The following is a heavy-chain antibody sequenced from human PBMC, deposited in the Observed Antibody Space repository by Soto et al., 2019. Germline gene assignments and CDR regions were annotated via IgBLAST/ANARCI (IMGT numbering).Heavy chain of an antibody. CDR2: INHSGST. V-gene: IGHV4-34*01. J-gene: IGHJ6*02. Sequence: QVQLQQWGAGLLKPSETLSLTCAVYGGSFSGYYWSWIRQPPGKGLEWIGEINHSGSTNYNPSLKSRVTISVDTSKNQFSLKLSSVTAADTAVYYYARGVGITGTYYGMDVWGQGTTVTVSS. D-gene: IGHD1-20*01. CDR1: GGSFSGYY. CDR3: ARGVGITGTYYGMDV.